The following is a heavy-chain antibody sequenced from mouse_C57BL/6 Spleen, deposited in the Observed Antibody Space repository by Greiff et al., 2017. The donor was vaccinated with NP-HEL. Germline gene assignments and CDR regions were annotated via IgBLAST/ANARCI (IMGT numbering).Heavy chain of an antibody. Sequence: VQLQQSGAELVMPGASVKLSCKASGYTFTSYWMHWVKQRPGQGLEWIGEIDPSDSYTNYNQKFKGKSTLTVDKSSSTAYMQLSSLTSEDSSVYYCARVDEYDVDYAMDYWGQGTSVTVSS. V-gene: IGHV1-69*01. D-gene: IGHD2-4*01. CDR2: IDPSDSYT. J-gene: IGHJ4*01. CDR1: GYTFTSYW. CDR3: ARVDEYDVDYAMDY.